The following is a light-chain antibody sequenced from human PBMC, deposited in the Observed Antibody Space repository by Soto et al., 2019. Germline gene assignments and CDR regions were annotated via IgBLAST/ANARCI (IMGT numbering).Light chain of an antibody. CDR2: GAS. CDR1: QSVGSNY. Sequence: EIVLTQSPGTLSLSLGERATVSCRASQSVGSNYLAWYQRKPGQAPRLLIYGASSRATGIPDRFSGSGSGTDFTLTISRLEPEDFSVYYCEQYATTPFTFGPGTGGYQ. CDR3: EQYATTPFT. J-gene: IGKJ3*01. V-gene: IGKV3-20*01.